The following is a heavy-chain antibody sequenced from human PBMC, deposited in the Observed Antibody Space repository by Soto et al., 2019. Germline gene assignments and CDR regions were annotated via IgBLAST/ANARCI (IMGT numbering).Heavy chain of an antibody. CDR1: GGSISSSGYY. D-gene: IGHD3-9*01. J-gene: IGHJ4*02. CDR3: ARHHYYDILTGLYYFDY. Sequence: PSETLSLTCTVSGGSISSSGYYWGWIRQPPGKGLEWIGSINYGGSPYYNPSLKSRVTISVDTSKNQFSLKLSSVTAADTAVYYCARHHYYDILTGLYYFDYWGQGTLVTVSS. V-gene: IGHV4-39*01. CDR2: INYGGSP.